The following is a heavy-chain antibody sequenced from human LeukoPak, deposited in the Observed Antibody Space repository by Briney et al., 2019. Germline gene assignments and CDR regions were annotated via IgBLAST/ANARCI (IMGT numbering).Heavy chain of an antibody. J-gene: IGHJ4*02. V-gene: IGHV1-18*01. CDR3: RVLVRGVIARFDY. CDR1: GYTFTSYG. Sequence: ASVKVSCKASGYTFTSYGISWVRQAPGQGLEWMGWISAYNGNTNYAQKLQGRVTMTTDTSTSTAYMELSSLRSEDTAVYYCRVLVRGVIARFDYWGQGTLVTVSS. CDR2: ISAYNGNT. D-gene: IGHD3-10*01.